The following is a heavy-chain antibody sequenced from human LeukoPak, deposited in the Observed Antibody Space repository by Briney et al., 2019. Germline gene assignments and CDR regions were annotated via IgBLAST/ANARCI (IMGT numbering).Heavy chain of an antibody. D-gene: IGHD1-26*01. CDR1: GFTFSSYE. J-gene: IGHJ4*02. V-gene: IGHV3-48*03. Sequence: QSGGSLRLSCAAPGFTFSSYEVNWVRRAPGKGLEWISYISSRGSTIYYADSVKGRFTISRDNAKNSLYLQMNSLRAEDTAVYYCASGAYRDYFDYWGQGTLVTVSS. CDR2: ISSRGSTI. CDR3: ASGAYRDYFDY.